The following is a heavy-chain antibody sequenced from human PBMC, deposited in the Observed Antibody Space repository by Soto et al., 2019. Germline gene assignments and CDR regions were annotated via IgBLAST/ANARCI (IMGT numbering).Heavy chain of an antibody. V-gene: IGHV1-69*06. D-gene: IGHD3-3*01. CDR1: GGTLRSFINYP. CDR3: ARRDTSGFLRYFDN. Sequence: SVKVSCKASGGTLRSFINYPINWVRQAPGQGLEWMGGIVPNVGTVNYAQKFQGRVAITADKSTGTAYMELSSLKSEDTALYYCARRDTSGFLRYFDNWGQGTLVTVSS. J-gene: IGHJ4*02. CDR2: IVPNVGTV.